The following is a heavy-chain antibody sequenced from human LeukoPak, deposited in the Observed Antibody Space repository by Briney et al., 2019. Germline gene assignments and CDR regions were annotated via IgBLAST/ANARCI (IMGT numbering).Heavy chain of an antibody. CDR1: GFTFKTYS. J-gene: IGHJ4*02. CDR2: FSGDAGTS. Sequence: GGSLRLSCEASGFTFKTYSMNCVPQARGKGLEWILYFSGDAGTSNYADSVKGRFTISRDNAKSSLFLQMEGLRAEDTAVYYCATVNFYYDDSGYLPFDHWGQGILVVVS. D-gene: IGHD3-22*01. V-gene: IGHV3-48*04. CDR3: ATVNFYYDDSGYLPFDH.